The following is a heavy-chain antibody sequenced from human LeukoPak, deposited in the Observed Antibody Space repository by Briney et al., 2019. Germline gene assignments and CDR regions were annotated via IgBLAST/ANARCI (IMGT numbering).Heavy chain of an antibody. CDR1: GGSISSGTYY. J-gene: IGHJ4*02. CDR3: ARENSEWLVPDY. V-gene: IGHV4-61*02. D-gene: IGHD6-19*01. CDR2: ISTSGST. Sequence: SETLSLTCTVSGGSISSGTYYWRWIRQPAGKGLEWIGRISTSGSTDYNPSLKSRVTISVDMSKNQFSLKLSSVTAADTAVYYCARENSEWLVPDYWGQGTLVTVSS.